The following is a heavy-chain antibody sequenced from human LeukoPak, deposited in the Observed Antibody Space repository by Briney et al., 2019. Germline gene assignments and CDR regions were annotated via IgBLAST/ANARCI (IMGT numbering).Heavy chain of an antibody. Sequence: SETLSLTCTVSGGSISSSSYYWGWIRQPPGKGLEWIGSIYYSGSTYYNPSLKSRVTISVDTSKNQFSLKLSSVTAADTAVYYCARNYYDSSGYPGGIDYWGQGTLVAVSS. CDR1: GGSISSSSYY. D-gene: IGHD3-22*01. J-gene: IGHJ4*02. V-gene: IGHV4-39*01. CDR2: IYYSGST. CDR3: ARNYYDSSGYPGGIDY.